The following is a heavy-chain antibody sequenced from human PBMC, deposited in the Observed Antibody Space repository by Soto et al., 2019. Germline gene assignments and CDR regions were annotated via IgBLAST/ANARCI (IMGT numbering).Heavy chain of an antibody. V-gene: IGHV4-34*01. CDR1: GGSFSGYY. CDR3: ARLIAARPYYYYGMDV. D-gene: IGHD6-6*01. Sequence: PSETLSLTCAVYGGSFSGYYWSWIRQPPGKGLEWIGEINHSGSTNYNPSLKSRVTISVDTSKNQFSLKLSSVTAADTAVYYCARLIAARPYYYYGMDVWGQGTTVTVSS. CDR2: INHSGST. J-gene: IGHJ6*02.